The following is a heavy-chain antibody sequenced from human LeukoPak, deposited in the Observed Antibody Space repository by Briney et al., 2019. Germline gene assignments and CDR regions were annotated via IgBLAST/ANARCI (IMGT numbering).Heavy chain of an antibody. CDR3: ARSAAMDADFDY. CDR2: IYYSGST. CDR1: GGSISSYY. J-gene: IGHJ4*02. D-gene: IGHD6-25*01. V-gene: IGHV4-59*01. Sequence: KTSETLSLTCTVPGGSISSYYWSWIRQPPGKGLEWIGYIYYSGSTNYNPSLKSRVTISVDTSKNQFSLKLSSVTAADTAVYYCARSAAMDADFDYWGQGTLVTVSS.